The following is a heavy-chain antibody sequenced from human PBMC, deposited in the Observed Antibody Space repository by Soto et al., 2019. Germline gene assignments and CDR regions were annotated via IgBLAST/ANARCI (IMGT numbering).Heavy chain of an antibody. V-gene: IGHV5-10-1*01. CDR2: IDPSDYYT. CDR3: ASLAQDYYDSSGYYCFDY. D-gene: IGHD3-22*01. J-gene: IGHJ4*02. Sequence: PGESLKISCKGSGYSFTSYWISWVRQMPGKGLEWMGRIDPSDYYTNYSPSFQGHVTISADKSISTAYLQWSSLKASDTAMYYCASLAQDYYDSSGYYCFDYWGQGTLVTVSS. CDR1: GYSFTSYW.